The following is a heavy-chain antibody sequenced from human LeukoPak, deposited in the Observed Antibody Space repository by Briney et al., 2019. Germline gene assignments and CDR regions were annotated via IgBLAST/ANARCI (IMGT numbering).Heavy chain of an antibody. J-gene: IGHJ4*02. Sequence: ASVKVSCKSSGYTFTSYGISWVRQAPGQGLEWMGWISAYNDNTNYAQKLQGRVTMTTDTSTSTAYMELRSLRSDDTAVYYCARDVRITIFGVVSADHDYWGQGTLVTVSS. CDR3: ARDVRITIFGVVSADHDY. CDR2: ISAYNDNT. V-gene: IGHV1-18*01. D-gene: IGHD3-3*01. CDR1: GYTFTSYG.